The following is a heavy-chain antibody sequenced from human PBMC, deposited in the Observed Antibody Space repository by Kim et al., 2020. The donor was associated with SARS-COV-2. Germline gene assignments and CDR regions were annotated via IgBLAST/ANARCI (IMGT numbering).Heavy chain of an antibody. D-gene: IGHD4-17*01. V-gene: IGHV3-53*01. CDR3: ARDAAYGYFHFDY. Sequence: YYADSEKGRFTISGDKSKNPLYLQMNSVRAEDTAVYYCARDAAYGYFHFDYWGQGTLVTVSS. J-gene: IGHJ4*02.